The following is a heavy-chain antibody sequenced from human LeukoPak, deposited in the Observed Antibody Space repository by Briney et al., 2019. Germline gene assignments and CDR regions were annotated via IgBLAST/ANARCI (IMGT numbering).Heavy chain of an antibody. V-gene: IGHV3-9*01. CDR2: ISWNSGSI. J-gene: IGHJ3*02. Sequence: GGSLRLSCAASGFTFDDYAMHWVRHAPGKGLEWVSGISWNSGSIGYADSVKGRFTISRDNAKNSLYLQMNSLRAEDTALYYCATGSYYYDSSGYYYGYDAFNIWGQGTMVTVSS. CDR1: GFTFDDYA. CDR3: ATGSYYYDSSGYYYGYDAFNI. D-gene: IGHD3-22*01.